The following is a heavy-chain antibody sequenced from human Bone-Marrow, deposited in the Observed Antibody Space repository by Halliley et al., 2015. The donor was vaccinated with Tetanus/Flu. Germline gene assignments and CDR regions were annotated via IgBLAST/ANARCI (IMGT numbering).Heavy chain of an antibody. CDR3: TTLVVPAAIDYQYYGMGV. CDR1: GFIFSSYG. Sequence: SLRLSCAASGFIFSSYGMHWVRQTPGKGLEWVAVISDDGRSKYTADSVKGRFTISRDNSKDTLHLQMNSLRAEDTAVYYCTTLVVPAAIDYQYYGMGVWGRGTTVTVSS. J-gene: IGHJ6*02. D-gene: IGHD2-2*01. V-gene: IGHV3-30*03. CDR2: ISDDGRSK.